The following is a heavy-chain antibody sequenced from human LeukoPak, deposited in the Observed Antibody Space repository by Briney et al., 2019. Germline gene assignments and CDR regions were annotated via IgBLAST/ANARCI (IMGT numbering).Heavy chain of an antibody. CDR3: ARDLRTSSCYIDN. J-gene: IGHJ4*02. D-gene: IGHD2-15*01. Sequence: ASVKVSCKTSGYTFTGSYIHWVRQAPGQGLEWMGWINPKSGGTDYAQKFQGRVTMTRDTSINTAYMELSRLGSDDTAVYYCARDLRTSSCYIDNWGQGTLVIV. CDR2: INPKSGGT. CDR1: GYTFTGSY. V-gene: IGHV1-2*02.